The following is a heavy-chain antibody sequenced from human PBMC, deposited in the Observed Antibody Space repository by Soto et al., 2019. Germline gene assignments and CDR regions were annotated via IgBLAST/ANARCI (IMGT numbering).Heavy chain of an antibody. V-gene: IGHV4-59*01. CDR1: GGAIVSYY. D-gene: IGHD4-17*01. CDR3: ARRHGDKGAFAFNI. Sequence: QVQLQQSGPGLVKPSETLSLTCTVSGGAIVSYYWTWIRQPPGKGLEWIGYVYYSGTTKYNPALMSRVTISIATSRKQFSLELTSVTAAGTAVYYCARRHGDKGAFAFNIWDHGTLVTVSP. CDR2: VYYSGTT. J-gene: IGHJ3*02.